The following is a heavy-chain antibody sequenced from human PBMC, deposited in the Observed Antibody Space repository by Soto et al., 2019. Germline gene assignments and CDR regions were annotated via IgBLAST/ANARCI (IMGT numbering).Heavy chain of an antibody. Sequence: QVQLVESGGGVVQPGRSLRLSCAASGFTFSSYAMHWVRQAPGKGLEWVAVISYDGSNKFYADSVKGRFTISRDTSKNTLYLQMNSLRAEDTAVYYCARDGGTIFGEVIGEGGTPPSDYWGQGTLVTVSS. CDR2: ISYDGSNK. D-gene: IGHD3-3*01. CDR3: ARDGGTIFGEVIGEGGTPPSDY. J-gene: IGHJ4*02. CDR1: GFTFSSYA. V-gene: IGHV3-30-3*01.